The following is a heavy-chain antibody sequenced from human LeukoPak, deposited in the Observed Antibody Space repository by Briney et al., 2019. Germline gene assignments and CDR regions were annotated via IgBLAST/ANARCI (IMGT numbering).Heavy chain of an antibody. Sequence: PGGSLRLSCVASGFFFDDYGMHWVRQVPGKGLEWVSGISWQSRTRKYADSERGRFTISRDNAKNSLYLQMNSLRAEDTAVYYCARDQYDTWSRRGNFDSWGQGTLVIVSS. V-gene: IGHV3-9*01. D-gene: IGHD3-3*01. CDR2: ISWQSRTR. CDR1: GFFFDDYG. CDR3: ARDQYDTWSRRGNFDS. J-gene: IGHJ4*02.